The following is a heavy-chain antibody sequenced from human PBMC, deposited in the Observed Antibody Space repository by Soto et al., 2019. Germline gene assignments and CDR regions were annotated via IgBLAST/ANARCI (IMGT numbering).Heavy chain of an antibody. J-gene: IGHJ6*02. CDR3: TRDTGGKGSGSYYFTDYYGMDV. CDR2: ISAYTGKT. CDR1: GYTFTTYG. V-gene: IGHV1-18*04. D-gene: IGHD3-10*01. Sequence: ASVKVSCKASGYTFTTYGISWVRQTSGQGLEWLGWISAYTGKTNYVQNLQGRVTMTTDTSTSTAYMELRSLRSDDTAVYYCTRDTGGKGSGSYYFTDYYGMDVWGQGTTVTVSS.